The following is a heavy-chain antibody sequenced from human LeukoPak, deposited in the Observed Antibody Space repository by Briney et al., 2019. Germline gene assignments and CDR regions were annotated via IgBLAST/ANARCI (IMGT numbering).Heavy chain of an antibody. D-gene: IGHD6-13*01. CDR2: ISSSRSYI. J-gene: IGHJ4*02. CDR1: GFTFSSYA. CDR3: ARFIAAPYYFDY. V-gene: IGHV3-21*01. Sequence: GGSLRLSCAASGFTFSSYAMSWVRQTPGKGLEWVSFISSSRSYIYYADSVKGRFTISRDNAKNSLYLQMNSLRAEDTAVYYCARFIAAPYYFDYWGRGTLVTVSS.